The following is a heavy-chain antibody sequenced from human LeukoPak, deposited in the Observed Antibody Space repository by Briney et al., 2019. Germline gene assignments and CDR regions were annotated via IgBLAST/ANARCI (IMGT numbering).Heavy chain of an antibody. Sequence: ASVKVSCKVSGYTLTELSMHWVRQAPGKGLEWMGGFDPEDGETIYAQKFQGRVTMTEDTSTDTAYMELSSLRSEDTAVYYCAILLLKGYSYGWYLDYWGQGTLVTVSS. V-gene: IGHV1-24*01. CDR1: GYTLTELS. J-gene: IGHJ4*02. CDR2: FDPEDGET. CDR3: AILLLKGYSYGWYLDY. D-gene: IGHD5-18*01.